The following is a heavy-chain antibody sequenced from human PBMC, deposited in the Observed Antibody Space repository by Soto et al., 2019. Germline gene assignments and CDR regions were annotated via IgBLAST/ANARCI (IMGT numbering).Heavy chain of an antibody. Sequence: ASVMVSCKASGYTFTSYGISWVRQAPGQGLEWMGWISAYNGNTNYAQKLQGRVTMTTDTSTSTAYMELRSLRSDDTAVYYCARDAPYDSSGYYYGWFDPWGQGTLVTVSS. CDR3: ARDAPYDSSGYYYGWFDP. CDR1: GYTFTSYG. CDR2: ISAYNGNT. V-gene: IGHV1-18*04. D-gene: IGHD3-22*01. J-gene: IGHJ5*02.